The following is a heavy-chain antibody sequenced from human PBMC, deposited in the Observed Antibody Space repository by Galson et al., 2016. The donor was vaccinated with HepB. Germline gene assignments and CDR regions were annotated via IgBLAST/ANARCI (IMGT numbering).Heavy chain of an antibody. CDR3: ATDGRYCGGGSCLPDWYFYF. V-gene: IGHV3-23*01. J-gene: IGHJ2*01. CDR1: GFTFSKYL. CDR2: ISGSGDTT. D-gene: IGHD2-15*01. Sequence: SLRLSCAASGFTFSKYLMGWVRQAPGEGLEWVSSISGSGDTTYEADSVKGRFTISRDNSKNTLYLQMNTLRAEDTAVYYCATDGRYCGGGSCLPDWYFYFWGRGTLVTVSS.